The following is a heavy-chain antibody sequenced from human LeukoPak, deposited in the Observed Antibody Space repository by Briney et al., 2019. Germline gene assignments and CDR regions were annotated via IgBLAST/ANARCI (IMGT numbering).Heavy chain of an antibody. CDR2: INHSGST. Sequence: PSETLSLTCAVYGGPFSGYYCSWVRQPPGKGLEWIGEINHSGSTNYNPSLKSRVTISLDTSKNQFSLKLSSVTAADTAVYYCAVGRSYCGQGTLVTVSS. CDR1: GGPFSGYY. CDR3: AVGRSY. J-gene: IGHJ4*02. V-gene: IGHV4-34*01.